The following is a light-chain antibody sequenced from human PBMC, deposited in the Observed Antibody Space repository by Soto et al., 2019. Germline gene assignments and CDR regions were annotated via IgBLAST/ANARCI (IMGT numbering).Light chain of an antibody. CDR2: RNN. CDR3: ATWDDSLRGRV. Sequence: QSVLTQPPSASGTPGQRVTIACSGGSSNIGKNYVYRYQQIPGTAPKLLIHRNNQRPSGVPDRFSGSKSGTSASLAIRGLRSEDEADFYFATWDDSLRGRVFGGGTQLTVL. J-gene: IGLJ3*02. V-gene: IGLV1-47*01. CDR1: SSNIGKNY.